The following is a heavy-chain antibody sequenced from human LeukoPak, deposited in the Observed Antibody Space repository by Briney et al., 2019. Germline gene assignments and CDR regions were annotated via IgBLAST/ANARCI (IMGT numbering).Heavy chain of an antibody. CDR2: ISSSWSTI. V-gene: IGHV3-48*01. J-gene: IGHJ4*02. D-gene: IGHD3-22*01. CDR1: GFTFSSYS. CDR3: ASENRGYYYDSSGYYSH. Sequence: PGGSLRLSCAASGFTFSSYSMNWVRQAPGKGLEWVSYISSSWSTIYYADSVKGRFTISRDNAKNSLYLQMNSLRAEDTAVYYCASENRGYYYDSSGYYSHWGQGTLVTVSS.